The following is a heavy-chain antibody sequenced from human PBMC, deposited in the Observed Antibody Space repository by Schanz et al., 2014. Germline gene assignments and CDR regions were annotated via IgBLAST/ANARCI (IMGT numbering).Heavy chain of an antibody. CDR1: GGTFSSYA. J-gene: IGHJ4*02. Sequence: QGQLVQSGAEVKKPGSSVKASCKASGGTFSSYAFSWVRQDPGQGLEWMGKIIPILGMENYAQKFQGRVTITAEIPTSTAYMDLSSLRSDGAAVYYCARGLVRYFHYWGQGTLVTVSS. V-gene: IGHV1-69*04. D-gene: IGHD6-19*01. CDR3: ARGLVRYFHY. CDR2: IIPILGME.